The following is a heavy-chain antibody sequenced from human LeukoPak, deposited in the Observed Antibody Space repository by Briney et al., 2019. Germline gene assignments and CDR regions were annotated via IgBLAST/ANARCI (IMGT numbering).Heavy chain of an antibody. D-gene: IGHD3-10*01. Sequence: ASVKVSCKASGYTFTSYGISWVRQAPGQGLEWMGWINTNTGNPTYAQGFTGRFVFSLDTSVSTAYLQISSLKAEDTAVYYCARVPIIRGVIPYFDYWGQGTLVTVSS. CDR3: ARVPIIRGVIPYFDY. CDR2: INTNTGNP. CDR1: GYTFTSYG. J-gene: IGHJ4*02. V-gene: IGHV7-4-1*02.